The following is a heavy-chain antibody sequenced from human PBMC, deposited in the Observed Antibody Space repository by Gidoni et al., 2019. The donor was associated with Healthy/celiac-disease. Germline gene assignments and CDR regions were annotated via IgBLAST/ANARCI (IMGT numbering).Heavy chain of an antibody. V-gene: IGHV1-46*03. Sequence: QVQLVQSGAEVKKPGASVKVSCKASGYTFPSYYMHWVRQAPGQGLEWMGIVNPSGGSTSYAQKFQGRVTMTRDTSTSTVYMELSSLRSEDTAVYYCARDHGSSSRYYYYGMDVWGQGTTVTVSS. D-gene: IGHD6-13*01. CDR1: GYTFPSYY. CDR2: VNPSGGST. J-gene: IGHJ6*02. CDR3: ARDHGSSSRYYYYGMDV.